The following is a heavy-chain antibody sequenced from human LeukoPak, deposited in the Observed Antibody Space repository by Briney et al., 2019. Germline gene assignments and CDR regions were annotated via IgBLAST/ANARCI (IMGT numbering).Heavy chain of an antibody. CDR3: ARDMDPVLPRTG. V-gene: IGHV1-2*02. CDR1: GYTFTGYY. CDR2: INPNSGGT. D-gene: IGHD3-10*01. Sequence: ASVKVSCKASGYTFTGYYMHWVRQAPGQGLEWMGWINPNSGGTNYAQKFQGGVTMTRDTSISTAYMELSRLRSDDTAVYYCARDMDPVLPRTGWGQGTLVTVSS. J-gene: IGHJ4*02.